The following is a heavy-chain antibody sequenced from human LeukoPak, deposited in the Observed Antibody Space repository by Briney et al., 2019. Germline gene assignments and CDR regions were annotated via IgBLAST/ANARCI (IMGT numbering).Heavy chain of an antibody. J-gene: IGHJ3*02. Sequence: GRSLRLSCAASGFTFSSYGMHWVRRAPGRGLEWVAVIWYDGSNKYYVDSVKGRFTISRDNSKSTLYLQMNSLRAEDTAVYYCARLRNDAFDIWGQGTVVTVSS. CDR1: GFTFSSYG. D-gene: IGHD1-14*01. V-gene: IGHV3-33*01. CDR2: IWYDGSNK. CDR3: ARLRNDAFDI.